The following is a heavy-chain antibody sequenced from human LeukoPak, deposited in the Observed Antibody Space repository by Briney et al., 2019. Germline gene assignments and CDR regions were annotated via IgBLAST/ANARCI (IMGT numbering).Heavy chain of an antibody. Sequence: GGSLRLSCAASGITFSDYYMSWIRQAPGKGLEWVSYISSSGSTIYYADSVKGRFTISRDNAKNSLYLQMNSLGAGDTAVYYCARDSLSMFGGVLDYWGQGTLVTVSS. CDR1: GITFSDYY. J-gene: IGHJ4*02. CDR2: ISSSGSTI. CDR3: ARDSLSMFGGVLDY. V-gene: IGHV3-11*01. D-gene: IGHD3-10*02.